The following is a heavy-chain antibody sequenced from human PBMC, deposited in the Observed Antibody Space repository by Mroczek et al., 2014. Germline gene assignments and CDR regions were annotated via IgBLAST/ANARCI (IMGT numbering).Heavy chain of an antibody. CDR2: MNPNSGNT. Sequence: GKKPGASVKVSCKASGYTFTSYDINWVRQATGQGLEWMGWMNPNSGNTGYAQKFQGRVTMTRNTSISTAYMELSSLRSEDTAVYYCARVIGYCSSTSCWHTDAFDIWGQGTMVTVSS. CDR3: ARVIGYCSSTSCWHTDAFDI. CDR1: GYTFTSYD. V-gene: IGHV1-8*01. J-gene: IGHJ3*02. D-gene: IGHD2-2*01.